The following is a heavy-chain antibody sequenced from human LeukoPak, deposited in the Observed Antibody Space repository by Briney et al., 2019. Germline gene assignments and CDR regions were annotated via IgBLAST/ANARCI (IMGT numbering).Heavy chain of an antibody. CDR1: VYTFTVYD. D-gene: IGHD5-24*01. CDR2: INPNSGGT. V-gene: IGHV1-2*02. Sequence: ASVTLSFTASVYTFTVYDIHWGRHAPGQGLEWMGWINPNSGGTNYAQKFQGRVTMTRDTSISTAYMELSRLRSDDTAVYYCAREVMATIHFDYWGQGTLVTVSS. J-gene: IGHJ4*02. CDR3: AREVMATIHFDY.